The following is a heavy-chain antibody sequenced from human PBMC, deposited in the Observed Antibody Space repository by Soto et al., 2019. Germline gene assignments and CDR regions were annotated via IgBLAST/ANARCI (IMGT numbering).Heavy chain of an antibody. Sequence: EVELVASGGGLVQPGRSLRLSCTTSGFTFDDYPMSWFRQAPGKGLEWVSYIRNKLYGETTEYAASVRGRFIISRDDSTSIAYLEMNSLKTDDTAVYYCARAVRVVGDAFDSWGQGTMVTVSS. CDR2: IRNKLYGETT. D-gene: IGHD1-1*01. J-gene: IGHJ3*02. V-gene: IGHV3-49*03. CDR1: GFTFDDYP. CDR3: ARAVRVVGDAFDS.